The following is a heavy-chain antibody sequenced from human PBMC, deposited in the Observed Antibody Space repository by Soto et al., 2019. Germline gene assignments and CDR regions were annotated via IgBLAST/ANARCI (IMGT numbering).Heavy chain of an antibody. CDR1: GYPFSDNQ. CDR2: INPKSDDT. Sequence: ASVKVSCKASGYPFSDNQIHWLRRAPGRGLEWMGRINPKSDDTNYAQKFQGTVTMTRDTSIDTAYLELTGLTSDDTATYSCARKHSLDHLTWGLDPGGRRTLVPV. CDR3: ARKHSLDHLTWGLDP. J-gene: IGHJ5*02. D-gene: IGHD1-26*01. V-gene: IGHV1-2*02.